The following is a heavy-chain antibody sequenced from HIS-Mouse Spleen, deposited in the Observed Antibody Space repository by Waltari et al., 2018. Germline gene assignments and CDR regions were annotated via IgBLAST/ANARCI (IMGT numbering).Heavy chain of an antibody. J-gene: IGHJ5*02. CDR2: MNPNSGNT. D-gene: IGHD5-18*01. V-gene: IGHV1-8*01. CDR3: ARIGSHRRGYSYGYWFDP. CDR1: GYTFHSSD. Sequence: QVQLVQSGAEVKKPGASVKVPCKASGYTFHSSDINGVRTDTGQGLEWMGWMNPNSGNTGYAQKFQGRVTMTRNTSISTAYMELSSLRSEDTAVYYCARIGSHRRGYSYGYWFDPWGQGTLVTVSS.